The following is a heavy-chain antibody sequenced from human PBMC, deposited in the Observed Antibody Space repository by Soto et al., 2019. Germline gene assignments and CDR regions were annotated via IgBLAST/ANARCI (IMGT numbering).Heavy chain of an antibody. Sequence: PGGSLRLSCAASGFSFSSYTMSWVRQAPGKGLEWISYISSSSGTIYNADSVKGRFTISRDNAKNSLFLQMNSLRAEDTAVYYCARGRGSCSSFCASDSWGQGTMVTVSS. CDR3: ARGRGSCSSFCASDS. CDR2: ISSSSGTI. CDR1: GFSFSSYT. V-gene: IGHV3-48*01. D-gene: IGHD2-15*01. J-gene: IGHJ3*02.